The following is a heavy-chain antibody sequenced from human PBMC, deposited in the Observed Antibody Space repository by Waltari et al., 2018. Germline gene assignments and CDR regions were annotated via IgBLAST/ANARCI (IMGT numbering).Heavy chain of an antibody. D-gene: IGHD7-27*01. V-gene: IGHV3-66*02. CDR3: ARDRMPPTWGFDY. Sequence: EVQLVESGGGLVQPGGSLRLSCAASGFTVSSHSMRWVRQAPGKGLEGVSVIYSGGSTYYADSVKGRFTISRDNSKNTLYLQMNSLRAEDTAVYYCARDRMPPTWGFDYWGQGTLVTVSS. J-gene: IGHJ4*02. CDR1: GFTVSSHS. CDR2: IYSGGST.